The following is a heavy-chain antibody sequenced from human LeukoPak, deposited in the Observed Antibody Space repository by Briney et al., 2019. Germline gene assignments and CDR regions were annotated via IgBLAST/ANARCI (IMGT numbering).Heavy chain of an antibody. Sequence: PSETLSLTCTVSGGSISGYYLNWMRQPPGKGLEWIGYIHYSRSTHYNPSLKGRVTISVDTSKNPVSPKLRSVTAADTALYYCARTTEGYAGGPGYSYYYYMDVWGKGTTVTISS. CDR3: ARTTEGYAGGPGYSYYYYMDV. CDR1: GGSISGYY. CDR2: IHYSRST. V-gene: IGHV4-59*01. D-gene: IGHD5-12*01. J-gene: IGHJ6*03.